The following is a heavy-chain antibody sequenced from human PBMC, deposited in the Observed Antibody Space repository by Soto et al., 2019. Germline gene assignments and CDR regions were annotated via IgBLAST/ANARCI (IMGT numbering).Heavy chain of an antibody. J-gene: IGHJ5*02. CDR1: GGTFSSYA. D-gene: IGHD6-13*01. CDR2: IITIFGTA. Sequence: SVKVSCKASGGTFSSYAISWVRQDPGKGLEWMGGIITIFGTANYAQRFQGRVTITADKSTSTAYMELSSLRSEDTAVYYCARGGIAAAGTIVGWFDPWGQGTLVTVSS. CDR3: ARGGIAAAGTIVGWFDP. V-gene: IGHV1-69*06.